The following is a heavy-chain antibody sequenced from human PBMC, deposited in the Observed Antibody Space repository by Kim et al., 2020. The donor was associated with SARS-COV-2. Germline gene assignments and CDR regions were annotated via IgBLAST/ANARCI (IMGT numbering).Heavy chain of an antibody. Sequence: ASVKVSCKASGYTFTSYDINWVRQATGQGLEWMGWMNPNSGNTGYAQKFQGRVTMTRNTSISTAYMELSSLRSEDTAVYYCARMGPRRGKGWFDPWGQGTLVTVSP. CDR3: ARMGPRRGKGWFDP. CDR2: MNPNSGNT. J-gene: IGHJ5*02. V-gene: IGHV1-8*01. CDR1: GYTFTSYD. D-gene: IGHD1-26*01.